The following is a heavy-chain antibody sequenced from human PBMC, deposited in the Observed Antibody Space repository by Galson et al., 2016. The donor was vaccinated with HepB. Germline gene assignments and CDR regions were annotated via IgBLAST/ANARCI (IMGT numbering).Heavy chain of an antibody. CDR1: GFVFSDYS. CDR2: IRTGSRYM. D-gene: IGHD3-22*01. V-gene: IGHV3-21*01. Sequence: SLRLSCAGSGFVFSDYSMTWVRQAPGKGLEWVSTIRTGSRYMYYPDSLKGRFTVSRDDAKNSLYLQMHSLRAEDTAVYYCARDSSGWSRNYWGQGTLVTVSS. J-gene: IGHJ4*02. CDR3: ARDSSGWSRNY.